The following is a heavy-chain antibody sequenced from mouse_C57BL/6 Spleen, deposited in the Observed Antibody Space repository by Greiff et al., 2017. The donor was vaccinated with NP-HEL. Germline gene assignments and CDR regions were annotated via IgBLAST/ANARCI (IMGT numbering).Heavy chain of an antibody. CDR2: IDPNSGGT. CDR3: ARFYGSSYVGAMDY. Sequence: QVHVKQPGAELVKPGASVKLSCKASGYTFTSYWMHWVKQRPGRGLEWIGRIDPNSGGTKYNEKFKSKATLTVDKPTSTAYMQLSSLTSEDSAVYYCARFYGSSYVGAMDYWGQGTSVTVSS. V-gene: IGHV1-72*01. D-gene: IGHD1-1*01. J-gene: IGHJ4*01. CDR1: GYTFTSYW.